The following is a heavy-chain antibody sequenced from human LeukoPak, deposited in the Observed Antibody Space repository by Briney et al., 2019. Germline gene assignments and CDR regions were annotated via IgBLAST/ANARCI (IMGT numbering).Heavy chain of an antibody. D-gene: IGHD6-25*01. CDR1: GFTFSIYD. J-gene: IGHJ6*02. Sequence: GRSLRLSCAASGFTFSIYDMHWVRQAPGKGLEWVAVISYAGSDKYYADSVKGRFTISRDNSKNTLYLQMNSLRAADTAVYYCAKDRGIAARQYYGLDVWGQGTTVTVSS. V-gene: IGHV3-30*18. CDR3: AKDRGIAARQYYGLDV. CDR2: ISYAGSDK.